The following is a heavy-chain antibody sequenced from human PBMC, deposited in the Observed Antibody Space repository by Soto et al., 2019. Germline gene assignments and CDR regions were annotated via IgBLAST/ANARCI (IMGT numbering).Heavy chain of an antibody. J-gene: IGHJ6*03. CDR1: GFTFSSYG. CDR2: ISYDGSNK. CDR3: AKDRRRYYYGSGGPYYYYYYYMDV. V-gene: IGHV3-30*18. Sequence: QVQLVESGGGVVQPGRSLRLSCAASGFTFSSYGMHWVRQAPGKGLEWVAVISYDGSNKYYADSVKGRFTISRDNSKNTLYLQMNSLRAEDTAVYYCAKDRRRYYYGSGGPYYYYYYYMDVWCKGTTVTVSS. D-gene: IGHD3-10*01.